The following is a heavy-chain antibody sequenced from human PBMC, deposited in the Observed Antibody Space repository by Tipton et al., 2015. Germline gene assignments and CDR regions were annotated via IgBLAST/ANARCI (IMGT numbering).Heavy chain of an antibody. CDR1: GYTFSDYW. CDR2: IYPDDPDT. D-gene: IGHD5-24*01. CDR3: ARLSTYGYNDYFDS. V-gene: IGHV5-51*01. Sequence: VQLVQSGAEVKKPGESLKISCKSSGYTFSDYWIGWVRQMPGKGLEWMGMIYPDDPDTRYSPSFQGQVTISADKSISTAYLHWNSLMASDTAMYYCARLSTYGYNDYFDSWGQGSLITVSS. J-gene: IGHJ4*02.